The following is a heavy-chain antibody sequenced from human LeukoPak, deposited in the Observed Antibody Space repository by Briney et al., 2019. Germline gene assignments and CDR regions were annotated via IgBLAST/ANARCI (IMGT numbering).Heavy chain of an antibody. CDR2: INPSGGST. V-gene: IGHV1-46*01. CDR1: GYTFTSYY. Sequence: APVKVSCKASGYTFTSYYMHWVRQAPGQGLEWMGIINPSGGSTSYAQKFQGRVTMTRDTSTSTVYMELSSLRSEDTAVYYCARDTAVTTEIGPYYFDYWGQGTLVTVSS. D-gene: IGHD4-17*01. J-gene: IGHJ4*02. CDR3: ARDTAVTTEIGPYYFDY.